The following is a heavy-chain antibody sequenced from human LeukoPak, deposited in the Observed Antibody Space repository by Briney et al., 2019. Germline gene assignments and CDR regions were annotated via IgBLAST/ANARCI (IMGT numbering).Heavy chain of an antibody. D-gene: IGHD5-18*01. J-gene: IGHJ6*03. V-gene: IGHV4-59*01. Sequence: SETLSLTCTVSGGSISSYYWSWIRQPPGKGLEWIGYIYYSGSTNYNPSLKSPVTISVHTSKIQFSLKLSSVPAADPAVCYCASVGYSSYSYYMDVSGKGTPVTVSS. CDR1: GGSISSYY. CDR2: IYYSGST. CDR3: ASVGYSSYSYYMDV.